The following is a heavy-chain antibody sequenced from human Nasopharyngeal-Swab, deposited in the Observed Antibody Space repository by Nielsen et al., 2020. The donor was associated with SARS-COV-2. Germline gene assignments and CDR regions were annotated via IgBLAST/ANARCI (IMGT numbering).Heavy chain of an antibody. V-gene: IGHV1-18*04. Sequence: ASVKVFCKASGYTFTSYGISWVRQAPGQGLEWMGWISAYNGNTNYAQKLQGRVTMTTDTSTSTAYMELRSLRSDDTAVYYCARAQRLAARRDFDYWGQGTLVTVSS. J-gene: IGHJ4*02. D-gene: IGHD6-6*01. CDR2: ISAYNGNT. CDR3: ARAQRLAARRDFDY. CDR1: GYTFTSYG.